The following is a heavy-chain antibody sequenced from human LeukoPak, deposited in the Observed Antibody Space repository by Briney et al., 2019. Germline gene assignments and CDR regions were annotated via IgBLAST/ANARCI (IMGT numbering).Heavy chain of an antibody. CDR1: GGSFSGYY. Sequence: SETLSLTCAVYGGSFSGYYWSWIRQPPGKGLEWIGEINHSGSTNYNPSLKSRVTISVDTSKNQFSLKLSSVTAADTAVYYCARGDGSSWLFDYWGQGTLVTVSS. D-gene: IGHD6-13*01. J-gene: IGHJ4*02. CDR3: ARGDGSSWLFDY. V-gene: IGHV4-34*01. CDR2: INHSGST.